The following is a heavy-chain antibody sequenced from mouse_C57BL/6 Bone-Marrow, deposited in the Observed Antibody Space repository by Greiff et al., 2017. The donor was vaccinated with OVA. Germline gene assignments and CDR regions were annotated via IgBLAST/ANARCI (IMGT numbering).Heavy chain of an antibody. J-gene: IGHJ2*01. CDR1: GYTFTSYG. Sequence: QVQLKQSGAELARPGASVKLSCKASGYTFTSYGISWVKQRPGQGLEWIGEIYPRSGNTYYNEKFKGKATLTADKSSSTAYMELRSLTSEDSAVYFCAREGQLRLRKVFDYWGQGTTLTVSS. CDR2: IYPRSGNT. V-gene: IGHV1-81*01. D-gene: IGHD3-2*02. CDR3: AREGQLRLRKVFDY.